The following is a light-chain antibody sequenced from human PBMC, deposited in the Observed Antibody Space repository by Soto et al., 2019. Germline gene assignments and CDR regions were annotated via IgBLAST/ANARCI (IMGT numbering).Light chain of an antibody. V-gene: IGKV3-20*01. Sequence: ETVLTQSPDTLSLSPGERATLSCRASQHVSYFFAWYRQKPGQAPRLLIYGASNRATGIPDRFSGSGSGTDFTLTISRLEPEDFAVYYCQQYGSSGTFGQGTKVDIK. CDR2: GAS. CDR3: QQYGSSGT. CDR1: QHVSYF. J-gene: IGKJ1*01.